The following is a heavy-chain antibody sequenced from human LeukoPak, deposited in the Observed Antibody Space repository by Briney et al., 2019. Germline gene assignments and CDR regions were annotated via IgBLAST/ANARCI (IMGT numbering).Heavy chain of an antibody. J-gene: IGHJ3*02. V-gene: IGHV1-24*01. CDR1: GYTLTELS. Sequence: GASVKVSCKVSGYTLTELSMHWVRQAPGEGHEWMGGFDPEDGETIYAQKFQGRVTMTEDTSTDTAYMELSSLRSEDTAVYYCATPYSARAFDIWGQGTMVTVSS. CDR3: ATPYSARAFDI. D-gene: IGHD1-26*01. CDR2: FDPEDGET.